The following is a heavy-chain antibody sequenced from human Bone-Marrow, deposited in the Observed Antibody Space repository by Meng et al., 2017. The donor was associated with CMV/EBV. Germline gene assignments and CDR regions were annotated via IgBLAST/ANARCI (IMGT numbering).Heavy chain of an antibody. D-gene: IGHD3-10*01. CDR3: ARRITMVRGVHGFDY. Sequence: SQTLSLTCAVYGGSFSGYYWSWIRQPPGKGLEWIGEINHRGSTNYNPSLKRQVTIAVDTSKNQFTLKLSSVTASDTAVYYCARRITMVRGVHGFDYWGQGTLVTVSS. V-gene: IGHV4-34*01. CDR2: INHRGST. J-gene: IGHJ4*02. CDR1: GGSFSGYY.